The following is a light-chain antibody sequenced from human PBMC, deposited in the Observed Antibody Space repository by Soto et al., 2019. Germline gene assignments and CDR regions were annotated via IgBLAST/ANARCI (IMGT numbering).Light chain of an antibody. J-gene: IGLJ1*01. CDR2: GNS. CDR3: QSYDRSLSGYV. CDR1: SSNIGADHD. V-gene: IGLV1-40*01. Sequence: QSVLTQPPSVSGAPGQRVTISCTGSSSNIGADHDVHWYQQFPGMAPKLLVYGNSNRPSGVPDRFSGSRSGTSASLAITGLQAEDEADYYCQSYDRSLSGYVFGTGTKVTVL.